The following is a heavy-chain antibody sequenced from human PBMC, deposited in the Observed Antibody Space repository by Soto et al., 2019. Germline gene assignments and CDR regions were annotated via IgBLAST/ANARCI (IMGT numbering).Heavy chain of an antibody. CDR3: ARGGGVPALGDP. J-gene: IGHJ5*02. CDR2: ISTSGNT. Sequence: QVQLEESGPGLVKPSETRSLICSVSGVSMRNSYWTWIRQSAGKGLEWIGRISTSGNTNYNPSLNSRLTMSVDTSKIQVSLKLTSVTAADTAVYYCARGGGVPALGDPWGQGTLVTVSS. CDR1: GVSMRNSY. V-gene: IGHV4-4*07. D-gene: IGHD3-16*01.